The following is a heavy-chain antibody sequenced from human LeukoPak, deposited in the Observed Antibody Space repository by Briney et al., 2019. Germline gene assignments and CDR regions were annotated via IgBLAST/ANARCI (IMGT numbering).Heavy chain of an antibody. V-gene: IGHV3-30-3*01. CDR3: ARDPNDSSGWDA. Sequence: GRSLRLSCAASGFTFSSYATHWVRQAPGKGLEWVAVISYDGSNKYYADSVKGRFTISRDNARNSLYLQMNSLRAEDTAVYYCARDPNDSSGWDAWGKGTTVTVSS. CDR1: GFTFSSYA. CDR2: ISYDGSNK. D-gene: IGHD6-19*01. J-gene: IGHJ6*04.